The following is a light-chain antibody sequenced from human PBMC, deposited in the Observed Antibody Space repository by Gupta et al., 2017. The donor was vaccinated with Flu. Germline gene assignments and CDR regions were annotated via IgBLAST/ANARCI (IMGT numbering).Light chain of an antibody. Sequence: RATLSCRASQSVSSNYLAWYQQKPGQAPRLVIYGASTRAAGIPDRFSGSGSGTDFTLTISRLEPEDFAVYYCQQYGNSPPFTFGPGTKVEI. CDR2: GAS. V-gene: IGKV3-20*01. CDR1: QSVSSNY. CDR3: QQYGNSPPFT. J-gene: IGKJ3*01.